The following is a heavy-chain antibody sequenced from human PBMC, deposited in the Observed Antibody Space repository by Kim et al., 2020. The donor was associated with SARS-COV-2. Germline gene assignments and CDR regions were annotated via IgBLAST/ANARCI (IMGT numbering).Heavy chain of an antibody. V-gene: IGHV4-31*02. CDR3: ARDRVYYDSSGRGYYFDY. Sequence: KSRVTISVDTSKNQFSLKLSSVTAADTAVYYCARDRVYYDSSGRGYYFDYWGQGTLVTVSS. D-gene: IGHD3-22*01. J-gene: IGHJ4*02.